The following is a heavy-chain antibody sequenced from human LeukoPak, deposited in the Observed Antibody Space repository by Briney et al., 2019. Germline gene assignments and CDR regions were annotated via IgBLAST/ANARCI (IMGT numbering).Heavy chain of an antibody. J-gene: IGHJ1*01. D-gene: IGHD4-11*01. V-gene: IGHV3-7*01. Sequence: GGSLRLSCAASGFTFSSYWMTWVRQAPGKGLEWVANVQHIGGETYYVDSVKGRFTISRDNAKNSVYLQMNSLGADDTAVYYCATYSILNAREFRYWGQGTLVTVTS. CDR3: ATYSILNAREFRY. CDR1: GFTFSSYW. CDR2: VQHIGGET.